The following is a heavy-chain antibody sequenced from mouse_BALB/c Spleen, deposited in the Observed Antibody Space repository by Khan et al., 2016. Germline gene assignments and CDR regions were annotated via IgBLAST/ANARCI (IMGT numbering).Heavy chain of an antibody. CDR3: GRHPLAEWFFDV. D-gene: IGHD4-1*01. J-gene: IGHJ1*01. CDR1: GYSITSDYA. CDR2: IIYSGST. V-gene: IGHV3-2*02. Sequence: EVQLQESGPGLVKPSQSLSLTCTVTGYSITSDYAWNWIRQFPGNKLEWMGYIIYSGSTSYNPSLKSRISINRDTSKNQFFLQLNSVTPEDTATYFCGRHPLAEWFFDVWGAGTTVTVSS.